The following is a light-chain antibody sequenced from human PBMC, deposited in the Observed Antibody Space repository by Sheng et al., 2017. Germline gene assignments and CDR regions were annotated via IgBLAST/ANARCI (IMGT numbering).Light chain of an antibody. CDR3: GTWDSSLSVRV. CDR2: DSN. CDR1: SSNIGNNY. V-gene: IGLV1-51*01. J-gene: IGLJ3*02. Sequence: QSVLTQPPSVSAAPGQKVTISCSGSSSNIGNNYVSWYQQLPGTAPKFLIYDSNQRPSGIPDRFSASKSGTSATLDITGLQTGDEAVYYCGTWDSSLSVRVFGGGTQLTVL.